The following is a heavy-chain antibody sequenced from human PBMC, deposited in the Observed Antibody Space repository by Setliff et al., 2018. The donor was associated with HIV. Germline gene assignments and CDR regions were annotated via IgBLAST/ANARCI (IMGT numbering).Heavy chain of an antibody. CDR1: GGSLSGTNYY. J-gene: IGHJ4*02. CDR2: MYYPGSDTT. Sequence: PSETLSLTCTVSGGSLSGTNYYWGWIRRPPGKGLEWIASMYYPGSDTTYYNPSLKSRVTISVDMSKNQFSLNLTSVTAADTAVYYCARVDCSGGSCYSPAYWGQGTLVTVSS. D-gene: IGHD2-15*01. CDR3: ARVDCSGGSCYSPAY. V-gene: IGHV4-39*07.